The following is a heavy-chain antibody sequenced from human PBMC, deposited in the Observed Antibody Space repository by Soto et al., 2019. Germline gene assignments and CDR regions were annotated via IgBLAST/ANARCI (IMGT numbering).Heavy chain of an antibody. CDR1: GFAFSSYS. D-gene: IGHD3-3*01. V-gene: IGHV3-21*01. CDR2: ISSSSSYI. Sequence: PGGSLRLSCAASGFAFSSYSMNWVRQAPGKGLEWVSSISSSSSYIYYADSVKGRFTISRDNAKNSLYLQMNSLRAEDTAVYYCARDLGITIFGVVIGSLGMDVWGQGTTVTVSS. J-gene: IGHJ6*02. CDR3: ARDLGITIFGVVIGSLGMDV.